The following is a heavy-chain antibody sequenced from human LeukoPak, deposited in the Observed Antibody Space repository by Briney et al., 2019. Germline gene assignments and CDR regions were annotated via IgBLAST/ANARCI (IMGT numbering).Heavy chain of an antibody. CDR1: GYTFTGYY. V-gene: IGHV1-2*02. CDR2: INPNSGGT. CDR3: ARDERSSIDY. J-gene: IGHJ4*02. Sequence: ASVKVSCKASGYTFTGYYMHWVRQAPGQGLEWMGWINPNSGGTNYAQKFQGRVTMTTDTSTSTAYMELRSLRSDDTAVYYCARDERSSIDYWGQGTLVTVSS. D-gene: IGHD5-24*01.